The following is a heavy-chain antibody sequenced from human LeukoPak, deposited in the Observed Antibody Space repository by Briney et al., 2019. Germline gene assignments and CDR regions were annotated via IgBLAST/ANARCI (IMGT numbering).Heavy chain of an antibody. D-gene: IGHD6-13*01. CDR1: GFTFSSYA. CDR3: ARTANVAAGYYIDY. CDR2: ISGSGGST. V-gene: IGHV3-23*01. J-gene: IGHJ4*02. Sequence: GGSLRLSCAASGFTFSSYAMSWVRQAPGKGLEWVSAISGSGGSTYYADFVKGRFIISRDNSKNTLYLQMNSLRAEDTAVYYCARTANVAAGYYIDYWGQGTLVTVSS.